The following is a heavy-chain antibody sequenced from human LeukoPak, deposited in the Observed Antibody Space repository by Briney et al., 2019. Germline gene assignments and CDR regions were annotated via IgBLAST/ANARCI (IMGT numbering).Heavy chain of an antibody. D-gene: IGHD3-10*01. V-gene: IGHV3-74*01. CDR1: GFTFSSYW. Sequence: GGSLRLSCATSGFTFSSYWMHWVRQAPGKGLVWVSRINSDGSRTSYADSVKGRFTISRDNAKNTLYLQMNSLRAEDTAVYYCARGPMVRTNLFDYWGQGALVTVSS. J-gene: IGHJ4*02. CDR2: INSDGSRT. CDR3: ARGPMVRTNLFDY.